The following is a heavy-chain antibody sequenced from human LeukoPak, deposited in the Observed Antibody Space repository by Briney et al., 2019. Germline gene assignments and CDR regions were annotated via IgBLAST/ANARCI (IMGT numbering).Heavy chain of an antibody. Sequence: GGSLRLSCAASGFTFDDYAMHWVRQAPGKGLEWVSLISWDGGSTHYTDSVKGRFTISRDNSKNTLYLQMNSLRAEDTAVYYCAKGIVVVTHQPNYFDYWGQGTLVTVSS. D-gene: IGHD3-22*01. CDR1: GFTFDDYA. CDR2: ISWDGGST. CDR3: AKGIVVVTHQPNYFDY. J-gene: IGHJ4*02. V-gene: IGHV3-43D*03.